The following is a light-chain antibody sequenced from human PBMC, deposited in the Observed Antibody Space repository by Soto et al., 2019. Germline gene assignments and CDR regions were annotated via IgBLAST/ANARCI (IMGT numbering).Light chain of an antibody. J-gene: IGLJ1*01. Sequence: QSALAQPASVSGSPGQSITISCTGTSSDVGRYNYVAWYQQHPGKAPKVLIFEVSNRPSGVSSRFSGSKSGNTASLNISGLQAEDEADYYYSSYATSSTLVFGTGTKLTVL. CDR1: SSDVGRYNY. V-gene: IGLV2-14*01. CDR3: SSYATSSTLV. CDR2: EVS.